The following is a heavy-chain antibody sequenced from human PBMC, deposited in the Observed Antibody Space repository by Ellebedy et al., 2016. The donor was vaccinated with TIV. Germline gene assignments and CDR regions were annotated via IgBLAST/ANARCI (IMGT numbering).Heavy chain of an antibody. D-gene: IGHD2-15*01. CDR1: GASISSSSDF. CDR2: ISYSYSGTT. Sequence: SETLSLXCAVSGASISSSSDFWGWIRQPPGKGLEWLGSISYSYSGTTYYNPSLRGRVTISIDTSKNHFSLKLSFVTAADTAVYFCAKLRCSGGSCYSWAYDVWGRGTLVAVSS. CDR3: AKLRCSGGSCYSWAYDV. J-gene: IGHJ2*01. V-gene: IGHV4-39*02.